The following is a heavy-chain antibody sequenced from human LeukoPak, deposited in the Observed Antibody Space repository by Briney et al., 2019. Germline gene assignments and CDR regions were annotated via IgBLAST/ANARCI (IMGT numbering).Heavy chain of an antibody. D-gene: IGHD5-18*01. CDR1: GGSISSSNW. V-gene: IGHV4-4*02. Sequence: SETLSLTCTVSGGSISSSNWWSWVRPPPGKGLEWIGEIYHSGSTNYNPSLKSRVTISVDKSKNQFSLKLSSVTAADTAVYYCARDSQLWFTLDAFDIWGQGTMVTVSS. CDR2: IYHSGST. CDR3: ARDSQLWFTLDAFDI. J-gene: IGHJ3*02.